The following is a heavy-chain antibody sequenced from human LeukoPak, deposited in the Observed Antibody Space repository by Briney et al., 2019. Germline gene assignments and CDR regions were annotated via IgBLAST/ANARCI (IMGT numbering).Heavy chain of an antibody. CDR1: GGSFSGYY. J-gene: IGHJ4*02. V-gene: IGHV4-34*01. CDR2: INRSGST. Sequence: PSETLSLTCAVYGGSFSGYYWSWIRQPPGKGLEWIGEINRSGSTNYNPSLKGRVTISVDTSKNQFSLKLSSVTAADTAVYYCARGAKMYYDYVWGSSQPRLDYWGQGTLVTVSS. D-gene: IGHD3-16*01. CDR3: ARGAKMYYDYVWGSSQPRLDY.